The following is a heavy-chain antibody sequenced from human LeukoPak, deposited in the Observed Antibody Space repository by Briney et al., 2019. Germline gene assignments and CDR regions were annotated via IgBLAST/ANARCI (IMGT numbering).Heavy chain of an antibody. Sequence: SETLSLTCTVSGGSISSYYWSWIRQPPGKGLEWIGYIYYSGSTNYNPPLKSRVTISVDTSKNQFSLKLSSVTAADTAVYYCATLGAAGAFDYWGRGTLVTVSS. CDR1: GGSISSYY. CDR3: ATLGAAGAFDY. CDR2: IYYSGST. J-gene: IGHJ4*02. D-gene: IGHD3-10*01. V-gene: IGHV4-59*01.